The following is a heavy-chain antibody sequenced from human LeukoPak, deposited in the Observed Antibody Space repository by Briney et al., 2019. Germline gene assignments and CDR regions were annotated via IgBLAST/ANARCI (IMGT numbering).Heavy chain of an antibody. CDR1: GGSISSSSYY. V-gene: IGHV4-39*01. D-gene: IGHD5-18*01. CDR3: ARGRIQPDRHDY. CDR2: IYYSGST. Sequence: PSETLSLTRTVSGGSISSSSYYWGWIRQPPGKGLEWIGSIYYSGSTYYNPSLKSRVTISVDTSKNQFSLKLSSVTAADTAVYYCARGRIQPDRHDYWGQGTLVTVSS. J-gene: IGHJ4*02.